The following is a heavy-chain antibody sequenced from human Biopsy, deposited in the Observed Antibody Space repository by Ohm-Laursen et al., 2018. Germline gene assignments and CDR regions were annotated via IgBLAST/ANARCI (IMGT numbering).Heavy chain of an antibody. Sequence: GASVKVSCKISGDRFSNYPISWVRRAPGQGLEWMGGIIPIFNTPKYAQRFQGRVTITADRSTTTAYMELSSLRSEDTAVYYCARDTELLSIGLDYNFGMVVWGQGTTVTVSS. CDR2: IIPIFNTP. CDR3: ARDTELLSIGLDYNFGMVV. D-gene: IGHD1-14*01. V-gene: IGHV1-69*06. CDR1: GDRFSNYP. J-gene: IGHJ6*02.